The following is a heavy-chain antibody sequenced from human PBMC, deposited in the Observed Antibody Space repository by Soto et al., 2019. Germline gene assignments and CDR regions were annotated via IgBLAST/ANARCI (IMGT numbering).Heavy chain of an antibody. CDR3: AKGRAAMDAYYYYGMDV. V-gene: IGHV3-23*01. D-gene: IGHD2-2*01. J-gene: IGHJ6*02. Sequence: EVQLLESGGGLVQPGGSLRLSCAASGFTFSSYAMSWVRQAPGKVLEWVSAISGSGGSTYYADSVKGRFTISRDNSKNTLYLQMNSLRAEDTAVYYCAKGRAAMDAYYYYGMDVWGQGTTVTVSS. CDR1: GFTFSSYA. CDR2: ISGSGGST.